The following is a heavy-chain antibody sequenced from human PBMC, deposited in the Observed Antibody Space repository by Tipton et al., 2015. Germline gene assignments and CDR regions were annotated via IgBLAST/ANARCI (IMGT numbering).Heavy chain of an antibody. D-gene: IGHD4-17*01. CDR1: GFTFRSYA. CDR3: ARDYGDYVDAYFYYGMDV. Sequence: SLRLSCAASGFTFRSYAMSWVRQAPGKGLEWVAVIWHDGSNKYYADSVKGRFTISRDNFKNTLYLQMNSLRVEDTAVYYCARDYGDYVDAYFYYGMDVWGQGTTVTVSS. V-gene: IGHV3-33*08. J-gene: IGHJ6*02. CDR2: IWHDGSNK.